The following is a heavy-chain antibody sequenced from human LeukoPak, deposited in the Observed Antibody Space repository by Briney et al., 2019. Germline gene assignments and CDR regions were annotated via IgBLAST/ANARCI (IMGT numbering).Heavy chain of an antibody. CDR1: GFTFSSYG. V-gene: IGHV3-33*01. CDR2: IWYDGSNK. D-gene: IGHD3-22*01. CDR3: ARDGTPMIVVVTEIDY. Sequence: RSXRLSCAASGFTFSSYGMHWVRQAPGKGLEWVAVIWYDGSNKYYADSVKGRFTISRDNSKNTLYLQMNSLRAEDTAVYYCARDGTPMIVVVTEIDYWGQGTLVTVSS. J-gene: IGHJ4*02.